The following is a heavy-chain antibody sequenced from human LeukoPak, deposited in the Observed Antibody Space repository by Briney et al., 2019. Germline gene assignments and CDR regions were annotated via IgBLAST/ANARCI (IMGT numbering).Heavy chain of an antibody. Sequence: GGSLRLSCAASGFTFSSYAMNWVRQAPGKGLEWVSAIVGSGGTTYYADSVKSRFTISRDNSKNTLYLQMNSLRAEDTAVYYCAKGPKGSWYYDSSGYYNWFDPWGQGTLVTVSS. D-gene: IGHD3-22*01. J-gene: IGHJ5*02. CDR3: AKGPKGSWYYDSSGYYNWFDP. CDR1: GFTFSSYA. V-gene: IGHV3-23*01. CDR2: IVGSGGTT.